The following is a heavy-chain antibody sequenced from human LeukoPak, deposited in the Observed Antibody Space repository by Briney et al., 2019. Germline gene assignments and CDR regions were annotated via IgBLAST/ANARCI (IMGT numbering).Heavy chain of an antibody. D-gene: IGHD6-13*01. V-gene: IGHV1-24*01. CDR2: FDPEDGVT. CDR3: ATVRYSSSWYLNY. Sequence: ASVKVSCKVSGYTLTELSMHWVRRAPGKGLEWMGGFDPEDGVTNYAQKFQGGVTMTEDTSTDTAYMELSSLRSEDTAVYNCATVRYSSSWYLNYCGQGNLVTVSS. CDR1: GYTLTELS. J-gene: IGHJ4*02.